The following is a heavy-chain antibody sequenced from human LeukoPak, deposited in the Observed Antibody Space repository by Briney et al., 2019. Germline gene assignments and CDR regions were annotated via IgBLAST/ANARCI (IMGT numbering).Heavy chain of an antibody. D-gene: IGHD3-9*01. CDR1: GFTFSSYD. CDR2: ISYDGSNK. Sequence: PGGSLRLSCAASGFTFSSYDMHWVRQAPGKGLEWVTVISYDGSNKYYADSVKGRFTISRDNSKNTLYLQMNSLRAEDTAVYYCARGHYDILTGYPFDYWGQGTLVTVSS. CDR3: ARGHYDILTGYPFDY. V-gene: IGHV3-30-3*01. J-gene: IGHJ4*02.